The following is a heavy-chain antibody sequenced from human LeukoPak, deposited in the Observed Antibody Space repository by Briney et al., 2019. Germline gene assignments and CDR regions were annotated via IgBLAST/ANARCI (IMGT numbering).Heavy chain of an antibody. D-gene: IGHD3-10*01. CDR2: INSDGSST. V-gene: IGHV3-74*01. CDR1: GFTFSSYW. CDR3: STGSGRAFDI. Sequence: GGSLRLSCAASGFTFSSYWMHWVRHVPGKGLVWVSRINSDGSSTSYADSVKGRFTISRDNAKNPLYVQMNSLRAEDTAVYYCSTGSGRAFDIWGRGTTVTVSS. J-gene: IGHJ3*02.